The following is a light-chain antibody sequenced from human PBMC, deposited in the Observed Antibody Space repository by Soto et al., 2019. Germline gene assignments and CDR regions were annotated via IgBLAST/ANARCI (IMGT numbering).Light chain of an antibody. CDR1: RSVSSN. CDR3: QQNIMWPPYT. CDR2: AAS. Sequence: EIVMTQSPITLSLSPGETATLSCRASRSVSSNLAWYQHRPGQAPRLLIYAASARATGVPARFSGSGSGTDYILTISSLQSEDSAVYYCQQNIMWPPYTFGQGTKLEIK. J-gene: IGKJ2*01. V-gene: IGKV3-15*01.